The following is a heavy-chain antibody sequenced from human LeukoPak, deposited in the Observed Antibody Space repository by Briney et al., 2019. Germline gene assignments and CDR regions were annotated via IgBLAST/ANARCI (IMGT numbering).Heavy chain of an antibody. D-gene: IGHD2-2*01. CDR3: ARIGATGYQLLIGPFDY. Sequence: GASVKVSCKASGYTFTSYYMHWVRQAPGQGLEWMGIINPSGGSTSYAQKFQGRVTMTRDTSTSTVYMELSSLRSEDTAMYYCARIGATGYQLLIGPFDYWGQGTLVTVSS. CDR1: GYTFTSYY. J-gene: IGHJ4*02. V-gene: IGHV1-46*01. CDR2: INPSGGST.